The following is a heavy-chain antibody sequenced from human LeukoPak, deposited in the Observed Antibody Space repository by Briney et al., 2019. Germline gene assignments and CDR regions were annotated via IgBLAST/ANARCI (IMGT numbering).Heavy chain of an antibody. CDR1: GFTFSSYG. CDR3: AKERSGFNFDY. D-gene: IGHD1-1*01. V-gene: IGHV3-33*06. Sequence: GRSLRLSCAASGFTFSSYGMQWVRQAPGKGLEWVAVIWYDGSNKYYADSVKGRFTISRDNSKNTLYLQMNSLRAEDTAVYYCAKERSGFNFDYWGQGTLVTVSS. J-gene: IGHJ4*02. CDR2: IWYDGSNK.